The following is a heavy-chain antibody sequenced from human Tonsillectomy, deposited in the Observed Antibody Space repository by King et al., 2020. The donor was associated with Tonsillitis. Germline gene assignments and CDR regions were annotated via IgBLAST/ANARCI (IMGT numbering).Heavy chain of an antibody. CDR1: GFTFSSYE. Sequence: QLVQSGGALVQPGGSLRLSCAASGFTFSSYEMNWVRQAPGKGLEWVSYISSSGSTIYYADPVKGRFTISRDNAKHSLYLPMNSRRAEDTAVYYCAGEGIDYYDSSGYYRVDAFDIWGQGTMVTVSS. CDR3: AGEGIDYYDSSGYYRVDAFDI. D-gene: IGHD3-22*01. V-gene: IGHV3-48*03. J-gene: IGHJ3*02. CDR2: ISSSGSTI.